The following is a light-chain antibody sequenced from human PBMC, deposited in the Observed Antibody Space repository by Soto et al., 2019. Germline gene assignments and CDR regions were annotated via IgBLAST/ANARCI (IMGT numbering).Light chain of an antibody. V-gene: IGKV1-5*03. J-gene: IGKJ1*01. CDR2: KAS. CDR3: QQYSSYST. CDR1: QSISSW. Sequence: DIQMTQSPSTLSASVGDRVTITCRASQSISSWLAWYQQKKGKAPKLLIYKASSLESGVPSRFNDSGSGTEFTLTISSLQPDDFATYYCQQYSSYSTFGQGTKVEIK.